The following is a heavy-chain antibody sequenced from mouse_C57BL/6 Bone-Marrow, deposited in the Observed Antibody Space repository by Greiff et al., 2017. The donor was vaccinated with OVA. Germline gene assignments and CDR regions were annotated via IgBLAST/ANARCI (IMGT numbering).Heavy chain of an antibody. Sequence: VQLQQSGAELVRPGTSVKMSCKASGYTFTNYWIGWAKQRPGHGLEWIGDIYPGGGYTNYNEKFKGKATLTADKSSSTAYMQFSSLTSEDSAIYYCARRRYDYPDYFDYWGQGTTLTVSS. D-gene: IGHD2-4*01. CDR3: ARRRYDYPDYFDY. CDR1: GYTFTNYW. V-gene: IGHV1-63*01. CDR2: IYPGGGYT. J-gene: IGHJ2*01.